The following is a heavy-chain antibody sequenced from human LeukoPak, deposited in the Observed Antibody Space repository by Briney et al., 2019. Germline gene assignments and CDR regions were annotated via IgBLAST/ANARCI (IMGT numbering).Heavy chain of an antibody. CDR3: SRDGGEGGNSAFDV. J-gene: IGHJ3*01. CDR2: IRRGANSYTT. D-gene: IGHD3-16*01. V-gene: IGHV3-72*01. CDR1: GFTFSDYI. Sequence: GGSLRLSCAASGFTFSDYILDWVRQAPGRGLEWVGRIRRGANSYTTEYAASVTGRFTISRDDSRNSLYLHMNSLKTEDTAVYHCSRDGGEGGNSAFDVWGQGTMVTVSA.